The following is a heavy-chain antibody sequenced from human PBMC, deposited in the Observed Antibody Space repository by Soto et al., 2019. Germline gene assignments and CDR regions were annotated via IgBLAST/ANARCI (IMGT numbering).Heavy chain of an antibody. D-gene: IGHD6-19*01. Sequence: QVQLQESGPGLVKPSQTLSLTCTVSGGSISSGGYYWSWIRQHPGKGLEWIGYISYSGSTYYNPSLKSRVTISVDTSKNQFSLKLSSVTAADTAVYYCAVSIAVAGTFDYWGQGTLVTVSS. CDR1: GGSISSGGYY. V-gene: IGHV4-31*03. CDR3: AVSIAVAGTFDY. CDR2: ISYSGST. J-gene: IGHJ4*02.